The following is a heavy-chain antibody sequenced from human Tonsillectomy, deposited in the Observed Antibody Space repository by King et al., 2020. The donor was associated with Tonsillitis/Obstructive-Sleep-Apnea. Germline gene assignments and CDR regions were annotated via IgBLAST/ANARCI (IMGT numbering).Heavy chain of an antibody. D-gene: IGHD5-12*01. J-gene: IGHJ5*02. CDR1: GYRFSSYW. V-gene: IGHV5-10-1*03. Sequence: EVQLVESGAEVKQPGESLRLSCKGSGYRFSSYWISWVRQMPGKCQEWLGRIDLSDSYTNYKPSLRGHVTISADKSISTAYLQWSSLKASDTAIYYCVRQTDIVVATPDHTWVDLWGQGTLVTVSA. CDR2: IDLSDSYT. CDR3: VRQTDIVVATPDHTWVDL.